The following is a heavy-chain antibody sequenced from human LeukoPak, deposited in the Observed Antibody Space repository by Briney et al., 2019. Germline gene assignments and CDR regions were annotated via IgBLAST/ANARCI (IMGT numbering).Heavy chain of an antibody. CDR1: GGSISSGGYY. J-gene: IGHJ5*02. Sequence: SGTLSLTCTVSGGSISSGGYYWSWIRQHPGKGLEWIGYIYYSGSTYYNPSLKSRVTISVDTSKNQFSLKLSSVTAADTAVYYCARSDGGYGYANWFDPWGQGTLVTVSP. D-gene: IGHD3-16*01. CDR3: ARSDGGYGYANWFDP. CDR2: IYYSGST. V-gene: IGHV4-31*03.